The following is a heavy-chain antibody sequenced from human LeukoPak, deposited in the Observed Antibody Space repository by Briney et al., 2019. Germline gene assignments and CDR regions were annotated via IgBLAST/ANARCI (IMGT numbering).Heavy chain of an antibody. CDR3: ARPRTYSSDLDAFDI. J-gene: IGHJ3*02. Sequence: PGGSLRLSCAASGFTFSSYWMHWVRQAPGKGLVWVSSISSGGSYIYYADSVKGRFTISRDNAKTSLYLQMNSLRTEDTAVYYCARPRTYSSDLDAFDIWGQGTMVTVSS. D-gene: IGHD5-18*01. V-gene: IGHV3-21*01. CDR1: GFTFSSYW. CDR2: ISSGGSYI.